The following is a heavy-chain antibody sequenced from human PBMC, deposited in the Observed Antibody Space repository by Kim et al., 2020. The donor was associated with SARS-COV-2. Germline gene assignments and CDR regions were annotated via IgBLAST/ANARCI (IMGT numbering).Heavy chain of an antibody. D-gene: IGHD1-7*01. CDR3: ARLVTGTTWYFDF. J-gene: IGHJ4*02. CDR1: GYIFTSYW. V-gene: IGHV5-51*01. Sequence: GESLKISCKGSGYIFTSYWIGWVRQMPGKGLEWMGIIYPGDFDTRYSPSFQGQVTLSADKSISTAYLQWSSLKASDTATYYCARLVTGTTWYFDFWGQGTLVTVS. CDR2: IYPGDFDT.